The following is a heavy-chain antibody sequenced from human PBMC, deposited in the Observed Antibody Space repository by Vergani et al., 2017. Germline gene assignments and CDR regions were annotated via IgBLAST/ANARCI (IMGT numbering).Heavy chain of an antibody. CDR1: GFTFQAFA. V-gene: IGHV3-9*01. Sequence: LVEAGGGLVQPGGSLRLSCTASGFTFQAFAFHWVRQVSGRGLEWVSGIDRNYGVKNGNSFEGRFSISRDNAKKAMFLQMNNLRHEDTALYFCVKDNDYDADGPFDLWGRGTLVTVSS. CDR3: VKDNDYDADGPFDL. J-gene: IGHJ2*01. CDR2: IDRNYGVK. D-gene: IGHD3-16*01.